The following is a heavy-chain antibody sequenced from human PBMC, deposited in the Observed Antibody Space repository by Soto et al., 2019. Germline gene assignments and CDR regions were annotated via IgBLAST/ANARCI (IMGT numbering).Heavy chain of an antibody. CDR3: ARENMRVMLWGPPVDY. V-gene: IGHV1-69*08. D-gene: IGHD3-16*01. Sequence: QVQLVQSGAEVKKPGSSVKVSCKASADTFTSFTINWVREAPGQGLEWVGKFNPILNIGDYAQKFQGRLSITADKSTSTTFMELSSLTSEDTAVYYCARENMRVMLWGPPVDYWGQGTLVAVSS. CDR1: ADTFTSFT. J-gene: IGHJ4*02. CDR2: FNPILNIG.